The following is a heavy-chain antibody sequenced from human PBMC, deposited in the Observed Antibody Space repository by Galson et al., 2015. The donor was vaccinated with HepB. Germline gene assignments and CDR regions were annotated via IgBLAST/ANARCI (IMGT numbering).Heavy chain of an antibody. J-gene: IGHJ6*02. CDR3: ARVGHSKYGMDV. Sequence: SLILSCAAYGFSFSDYSINWVRQAPGEGLERVSNNPGSLSPIYNADPVKGRFPIYRDNAKNSVYLQMNSLRNEDTAVYYGARVGHSKYGMDVWGQGTTVTVSS. V-gene: IGHV3-48*02. D-gene: IGHD1-26*01. CDR1: GFSFSDYS. CDR2: NPGSLSPI.